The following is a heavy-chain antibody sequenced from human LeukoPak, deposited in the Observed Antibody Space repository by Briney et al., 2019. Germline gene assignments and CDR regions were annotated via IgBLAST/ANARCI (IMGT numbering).Heavy chain of an antibody. CDR1: GFTFSSYG. D-gene: IGHD2-8*01. J-gene: IGHJ4*02. Sequence: GRSLRLSCAASGFTFSSYGMHWVRQAPGKGLEWVAVIWYDGSNKYYADSVKGRFTISRDNSKNTLYLQMNSLRAEDTVVYYCAKDRCTNGVCYTLDYWGQGTLVTVSS. CDR3: AKDRCTNGVCYTLDY. V-gene: IGHV3-33*06. CDR2: IWYDGSNK.